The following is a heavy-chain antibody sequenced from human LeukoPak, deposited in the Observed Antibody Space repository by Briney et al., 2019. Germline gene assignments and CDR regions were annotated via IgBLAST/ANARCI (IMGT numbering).Heavy chain of an antibody. CDR3: ATFRGVPPRLFDY. CDR2: ISWNSGSI. CDR1: GFTFDDYA. D-gene: IGHD3-16*01. Sequence: GGSLGLSCAASGFTFDDYAMHWVRQAPGKGLEWVSGISWNSGSIGYADSVKGRFTISRDNAKNSLYLQMNSLRAEDTAVYYCATFRGVPPRLFDYWGQGTLVTVSS. V-gene: IGHV3-9*01. J-gene: IGHJ4*02.